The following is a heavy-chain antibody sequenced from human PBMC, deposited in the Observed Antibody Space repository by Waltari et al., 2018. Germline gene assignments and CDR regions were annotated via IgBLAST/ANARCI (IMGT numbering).Heavy chain of an antibody. J-gene: IGHJ5*02. CDR2: FYYAGQT. Sequence: QLQLQESGPGLVKPSETLSLTCTVSGGSISSTSYYWGWIRQPPGKGLEWIGSFYYAGQTYYNPSLQSLSTISVDTSKNHFSLKLNSVTAADTAVYYCARPCCVGGGALLSLDLWGQGTLVTVSS. CDR1: GGSISSTSYY. CDR3: ARPCCVGGGALLSLDL. V-gene: IGHV4-39*01. D-gene: IGHD3-16*01.